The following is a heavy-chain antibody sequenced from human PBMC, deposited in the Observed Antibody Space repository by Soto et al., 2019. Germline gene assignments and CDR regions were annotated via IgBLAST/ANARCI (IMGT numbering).Heavy chain of an antibody. CDR3: ARNLRLGSSFGFNALSDDAFDV. CDR1: GFPFGSRA. CDR2: ISYDGKST. Sequence: QLVESGGGVVRPGTSLRLSCSASGFPFGSRAMHWVRQAPGKGLEWVAIISYDGKSTYYSAPVKGRFFISRDNSPNTLYIQMNSLTTEDTSFYYCARNLRLGSSFGFNALSDDAFDVWGRGTMVNVSS. J-gene: IGHJ3*01. V-gene: IGHV3-30*03. D-gene: IGHD3-16*01.